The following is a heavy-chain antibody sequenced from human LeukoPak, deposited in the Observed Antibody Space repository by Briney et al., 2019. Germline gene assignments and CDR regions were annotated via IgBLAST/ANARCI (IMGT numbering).Heavy chain of an antibody. CDR2: MNPNSGNT. CDR1: GYIFTSND. Sequence: ASVKVSCKASGYIFTSNDINWVRQATGQGPEWMGWMNPNSGNTGYAQKFQGRVTLTRNTSISTAYMELSSLRSEDTAVYYCATGDGSGSLYFDYWGQGTLATVSS. D-gene: IGHD1-26*01. CDR3: ATGDGSGSLYFDY. V-gene: IGHV1-8*01. J-gene: IGHJ4*02.